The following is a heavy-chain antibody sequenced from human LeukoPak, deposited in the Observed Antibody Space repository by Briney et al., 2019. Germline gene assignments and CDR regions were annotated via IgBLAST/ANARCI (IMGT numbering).Heavy chain of an antibody. Sequence: PSETLSLTCTVSGGSISSGGYYWSWVRQHPGKGLEWIGHIFYTGSTYYNPSLKSRLTISLDTSKNQFSLKLSSVTAADTAVYYCARDPAAADPSDAFDIWGQGTMVTVSS. CDR2: IFYTGST. CDR3: ARDPAAADPSDAFDI. V-gene: IGHV4-31*03. J-gene: IGHJ3*02. D-gene: IGHD6-13*01. CDR1: GGSISSGGYY.